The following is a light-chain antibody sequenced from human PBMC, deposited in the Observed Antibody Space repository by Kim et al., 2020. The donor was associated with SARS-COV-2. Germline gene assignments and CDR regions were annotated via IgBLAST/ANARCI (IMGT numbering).Light chain of an antibody. CDR3: QTWGTGIWV. Sequence: QLVLTQSPSASASLGASVKLTCTLSSGHSSYAIAWHQQQPEKGPRYLMKLNSDGSHSKGDGIPDRFSGSSSGAERYLTISSLQSEDEADYYCQTWGTGIWVFGGGTPLTVL. CDR1: SGHSSYA. V-gene: IGLV4-69*01. J-gene: IGLJ3*02. CDR2: LNSDGSH.